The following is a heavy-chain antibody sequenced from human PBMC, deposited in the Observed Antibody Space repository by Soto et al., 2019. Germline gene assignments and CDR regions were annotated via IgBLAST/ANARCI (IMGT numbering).Heavy chain of an antibody. CDR1: GFTFSSYA. J-gene: IGHJ4*02. D-gene: IGHD2-15*01. CDR3: AKDSVVGAVVY. CDR2: ISGSGGST. Sequence: LSCAASGFTFSSYAMSWVRQAPGKGLEWVSAISGSGGSTYYADSVKGRFTISRDNSENTLYLQMNSLRAEDTAVYYCAKDSVVGAVVYWGQGTLVTVSS. V-gene: IGHV3-23*01.